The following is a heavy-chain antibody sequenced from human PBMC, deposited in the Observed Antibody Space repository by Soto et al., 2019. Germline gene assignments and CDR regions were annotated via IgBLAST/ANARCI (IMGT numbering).Heavy chain of an antibody. V-gene: IGHV3-30*18. CDR2: ISYDGSNK. Sequence: GGSLRLSCAASGFTFSSYGMHWVRQAPGKGLEWVAVISYDGSNKYYADSVKGRFTISRDNSKNTLYLQMNSLRAEDTAVYYFAEGRLDYYDSSGYYSIGSSVAPFDYWGQGTLVTVSS. CDR3: AEGRLDYYDSSGYYSIGSSVAPFDY. J-gene: IGHJ4*02. D-gene: IGHD3-22*01. CDR1: GFTFSSYG.